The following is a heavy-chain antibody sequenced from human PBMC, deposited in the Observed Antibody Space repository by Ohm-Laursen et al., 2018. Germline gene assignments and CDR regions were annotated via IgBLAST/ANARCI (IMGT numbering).Heavy chain of an antibody. CDR1: GFTFTYDW. D-gene: IGHD6-13*01. Sequence: SLRLSCSASGFTFTYDWMNWVRQAPGKGLEWVSSISSSSSYIYYADSVKGRFTISRDNAKNSLYLQMNSLRAEDTAVYYCASGLYSSSWYMEEDYWGQGTLVTVSS. V-gene: IGHV3-21*01. J-gene: IGHJ4*02. CDR3: ASGLYSSSWYMEEDY. CDR2: ISSSSSYI.